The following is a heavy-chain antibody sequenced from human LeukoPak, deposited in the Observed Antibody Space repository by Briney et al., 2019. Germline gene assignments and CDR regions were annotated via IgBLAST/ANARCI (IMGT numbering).Heavy chain of an antibody. CDR3: AKDYDILTGYYRADDAFDI. J-gene: IGHJ3*02. CDR1: GFTFSSYA. D-gene: IGHD3-9*01. CDR2: ISGSGGST. V-gene: IGHV3-23*01. Sequence: GSLRLSCAASGFTFSSYAMSWVRQAPGKGLEWVSAISGSGGSTYYADSVKGRFTISRDNSKNTLYLQMNSLRAEDTAVYYCAKDYDILTGYYRADDAFDIWGQGTMVTVSS.